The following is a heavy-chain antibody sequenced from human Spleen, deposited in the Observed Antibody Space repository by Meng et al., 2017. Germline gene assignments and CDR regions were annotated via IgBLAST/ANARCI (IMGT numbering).Heavy chain of an antibody. CDR3: ARDRKHYGERGWFDP. J-gene: IGHJ5*02. CDR2: IYYSGST. Sequence: QVQLQESGPGLVQPSQTLSLTCTVSGGSISSGDYYWSWIRQPPGKGLEWIGYIYYSGSTYSNASLKSRVTISIDRSKNQFSLKLSSVTAADTAAYYCARDRKHYGERGWFDPWGQGTLVTVSS. CDR1: GGSISSGDYY. V-gene: IGHV4-30-4*01. D-gene: IGHD4-17*01.